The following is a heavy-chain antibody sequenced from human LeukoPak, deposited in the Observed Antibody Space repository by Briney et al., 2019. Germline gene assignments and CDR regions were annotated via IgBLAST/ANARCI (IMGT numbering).Heavy chain of an antibody. Sequence: SETLSLTCTVSGDSMSSYYWSWIRQPPGKGLEWIAYISYSGSTEYNPSLQNRVTISIDTSKNQFSLKLSSVTAADTAVYYCARASLYYYYMDVWGKGTTVTVSS. CDR3: ARASLYYYYMDV. J-gene: IGHJ6*03. V-gene: IGHV4-59*01. CDR2: ISYSGST. CDR1: GDSMSSYY.